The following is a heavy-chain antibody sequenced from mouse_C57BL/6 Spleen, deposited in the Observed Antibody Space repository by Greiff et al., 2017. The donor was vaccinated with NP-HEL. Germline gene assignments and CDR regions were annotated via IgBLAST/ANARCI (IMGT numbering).Heavy chain of an antibody. CDR2: ISRGSSTI. D-gene: IGHD2-4*01. CDR3: ARGDYKAY. CDR1: GFTFSDYG. J-gene: IGHJ3*01. Sequence: EVKLMESGGGLVKPGGSLKLSCAASGFTFSDYGMHWVRQAPEKGLEWVAYISRGSSTIYYADTVKGRFTISRDNAKNTLFLQMTSLRSEDTAMYYCARGDYKAYWGQGTLVTVSA. V-gene: IGHV5-17*01.